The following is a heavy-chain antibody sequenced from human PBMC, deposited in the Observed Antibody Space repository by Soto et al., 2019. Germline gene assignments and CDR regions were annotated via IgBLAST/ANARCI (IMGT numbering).Heavy chain of an antibody. D-gene: IGHD1-26*01. V-gene: IGHV3-74*01. CDR2: LNGDGSVT. CDR1: GFTFSNSW. Sequence: EVQMVESGGGLVQPGGSLRLSCAASGFTFSNSWMHWVRQAPGRGLVWVSRLNGDGSVTNYADSVRGRFTISRDNAQSTLFLQMNSLRAEDTAVYYCASSIYSDTKIDYWGQGTLVTVSS. J-gene: IGHJ4*02. CDR3: ASSIYSDTKIDY.